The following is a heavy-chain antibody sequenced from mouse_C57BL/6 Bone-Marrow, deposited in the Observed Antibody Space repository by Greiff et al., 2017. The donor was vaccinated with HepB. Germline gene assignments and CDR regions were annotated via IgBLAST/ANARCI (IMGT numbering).Heavy chain of an antibody. CDR3: ARRGNYDRGFDY. Sequence: QVQLQQPGAELVKPGASVKMSCKASGYTFTSYWITWVKQRPGQGLEWIGDIYPGSGSINYNEKFKSKATLTVDTSSSTAYMQLSSLTSEDSAVYYCARRGNYDRGFDYWGQGTTLTVSS. V-gene: IGHV1-55*01. CDR2: IYPGSGSI. J-gene: IGHJ2*01. D-gene: IGHD2-4*01. CDR1: GYTFTSYW.